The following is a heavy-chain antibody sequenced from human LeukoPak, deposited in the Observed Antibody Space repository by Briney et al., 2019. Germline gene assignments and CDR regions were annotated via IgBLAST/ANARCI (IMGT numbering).Heavy chain of an antibody. CDR2: FSPENGEA. V-gene: IGHV1-24*01. Sequence: GASVKVSCKVSGYTLSEVSMHWVRQPPGKGLEWMGGFSPENGEAVYAQKFQGRVTMTEDTSTDTANMDLSSLRSEDTAVYFCATYLSSSSSLFDYWGQGTLITVSS. CDR3: ATYLSSSSSLFDY. J-gene: IGHJ4*02. CDR1: GYTLSEVS. D-gene: IGHD6-6*01.